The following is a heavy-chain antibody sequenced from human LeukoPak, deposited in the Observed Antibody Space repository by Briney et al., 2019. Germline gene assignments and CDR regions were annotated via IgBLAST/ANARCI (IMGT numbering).Heavy chain of an antibody. J-gene: IGHJ4*02. CDR2: IQSDGTT. CDR1: GLTVRNNY. CDR3: TKVATTPVWAPDL. D-gene: IGHD1-1*01. Sequence: GGSLRLSCVVSGLTVRNNYMSWVRQAPGKGLEWVSIIQSDGTTIYADFVKGRFTISRDTSKNRLYLEMDSPRAEDTAIYYCTKVATTPVWAPDLWGQGTLVTVSS. V-gene: IGHV3-53*01.